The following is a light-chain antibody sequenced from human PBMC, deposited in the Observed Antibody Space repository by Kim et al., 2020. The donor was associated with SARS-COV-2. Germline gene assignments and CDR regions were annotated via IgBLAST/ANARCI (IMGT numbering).Light chain of an antibody. Sequence: DIQMTQSPFSLSASVGDRVTITCRASQSISSFLNWYQQKPGKAPKLLIYAASSLQSGVPSRFSGSGSGTDFILTISSLQPEDSATYHCQQSRSIPFTFGQGTRLEIK. CDR1: QSISSF. CDR2: AAS. CDR3: QQSRSIPFT. J-gene: IGKJ5*01. V-gene: IGKV1-39*01.